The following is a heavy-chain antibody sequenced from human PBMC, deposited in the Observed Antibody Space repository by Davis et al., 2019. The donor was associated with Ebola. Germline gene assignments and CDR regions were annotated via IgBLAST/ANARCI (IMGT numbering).Heavy chain of an antibody. V-gene: IGHV4-61*09. CDR3: ARGPWCVGGTCYMQEGYFFEY. J-gene: IGHJ4*02. CDR1: GGSISSGSYY. D-gene: IGHD2-15*01. Sequence: PSETLSLTCTVSGGSISSGSYYWSWIRQPAGKGLEWIGHIYTSGNTNYNPSLKSRVTISVDTSKNQFSLKLSSVTAADTAVYYCARGPWCVGGTCYMQEGYFFEYWGQGTPATVSS. CDR2: IYTSGNT.